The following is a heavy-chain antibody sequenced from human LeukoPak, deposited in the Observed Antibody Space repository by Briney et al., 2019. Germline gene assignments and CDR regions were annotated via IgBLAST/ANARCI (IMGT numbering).Heavy chain of an antibody. CDR1: GYTFTGYY. V-gene: IGHV1-2*02. Sequence: ASVKVSCKASGYTFTGYYMHWVRQAPGQGLEWMGWINPNSGGTNYAQKFQGRVTMTRDTSISTAYMELSRLRSDDTAVYYCARDLLGAAAGTGGCWGQGTLVTVSS. CDR3: ARDLLGAAAGTGGC. J-gene: IGHJ4*02. D-gene: IGHD6-13*01. CDR2: INPNSGGT.